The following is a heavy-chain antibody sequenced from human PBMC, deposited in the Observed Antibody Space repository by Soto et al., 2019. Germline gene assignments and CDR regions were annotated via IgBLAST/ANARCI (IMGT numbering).Heavy chain of an antibody. CDR3: ARQRPYGSGSPLREFDFDP. V-gene: IGHV4-39*01. J-gene: IGHJ5*02. CDR2: IYYSGST. D-gene: IGHD3-10*01. CDR1: GGSISSSSYY. Sequence: SETLSLTCTVSGGSISSSSYYWGWIRQPPGKGLEWIGSIYYSGSTYYNPSLKSRVTISVDTSKNQFSLKLSSVTAADTAVYYCARQRPYGSGSPLREFDFDPWGQGTLVTVSS.